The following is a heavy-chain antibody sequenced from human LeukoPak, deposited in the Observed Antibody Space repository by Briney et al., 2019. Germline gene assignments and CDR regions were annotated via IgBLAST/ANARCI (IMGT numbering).Heavy chain of an antibody. CDR1: GYTFTSYY. J-gene: IGHJ4*02. V-gene: IGHV1-46*01. CDR2: INPSGGST. D-gene: IGHD6-19*01. Sequence: ASVKVSCKASGYTFTSYYMHWVRQAPGQGLEWMGIINPSGGSTSYAQKFQGRVTMTRDTSTSTVYMELSSLRSEDTAVYYCARAPKGVAGRESFDYWGQGTLVTVSS. CDR3: ARAPKGVAGRESFDY.